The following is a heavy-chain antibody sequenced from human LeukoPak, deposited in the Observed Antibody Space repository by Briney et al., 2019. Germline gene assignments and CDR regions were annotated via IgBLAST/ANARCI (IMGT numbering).Heavy chain of an antibody. CDR1: GGSISSYY. Sequence: SETLSLTCTVSGGSISSYYWSWIRQPPGKGLEWFGYIYYSGSTNYNPSLKSRVTISVDTSKNQFSLKLSSVTAADTAVYYCARDRRRYYPGAFDYWGQGTLVTVSS. CDR3: ARDRRRYYPGAFDY. D-gene: IGHD3-10*01. V-gene: IGHV4-59*08. CDR2: IYYSGST. J-gene: IGHJ4*02.